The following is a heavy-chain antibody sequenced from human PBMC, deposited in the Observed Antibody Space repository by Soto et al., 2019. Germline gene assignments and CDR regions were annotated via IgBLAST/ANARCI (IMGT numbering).Heavy chain of an antibody. CDR3: ARVAVALHPPVYYYYGMDV. J-gene: IGHJ6*02. CDR1: GGTFSSYA. V-gene: IGHV1-69*01. Sequence: QVQLVQSGAEVKKPGSSVKVSCKASGGTFSSYAISWVRQAPGQGLEWMGGIIPIFGTANYAQKFQGRVTITADESTSTAYMELSSLRSEDTAVYYCARVAVALHPPVYYYYGMDVWGQGTTVTVSS. CDR2: IIPIFGTA. D-gene: IGHD2-15*01.